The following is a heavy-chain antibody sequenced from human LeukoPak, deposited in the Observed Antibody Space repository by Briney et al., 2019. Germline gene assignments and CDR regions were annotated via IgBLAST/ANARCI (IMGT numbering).Heavy chain of an antibody. CDR3: ARSHYYDSSGSQNNWFDP. J-gene: IGHJ5*02. CDR2: INHSGST. D-gene: IGHD3-22*01. CDR1: GGSFSGYY. Sequence: PSETLSLTCAVYGGSFSGYYWSWIRQPPGKGLEWIGEINHSGSTNYNPSLKSRVTISVDTSKNQFSLKLSSVTAADTAVYYCARSHYYDSSGSQNNWFDPWGQGTLVTVSS. V-gene: IGHV4-34*01.